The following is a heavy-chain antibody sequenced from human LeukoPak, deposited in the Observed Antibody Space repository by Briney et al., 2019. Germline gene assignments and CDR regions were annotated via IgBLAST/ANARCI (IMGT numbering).Heavy chain of an antibody. V-gene: IGHV1-2*02. D-gene: IGHD5-18*01. CDR3: ATRRGYSYGYPDY. CDR1: GYTFTGYY. J-gene: IGHJ4*02. Sequence: ASVKVSCKASGYTFTGYYMHWVRQAPGQGLEWMGWINPNSGGTNYAQKFQGRVTMTRDTSISTAYMELSRLRSDDTAVYYCATRRGYSYGYPDYWGQGTLVTVSS. CDR2: INPNSGGT.